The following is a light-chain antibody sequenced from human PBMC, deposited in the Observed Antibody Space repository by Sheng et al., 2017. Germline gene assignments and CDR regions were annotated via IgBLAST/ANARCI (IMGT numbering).Light chain of an antibody. Sequence: QLVLTQSPSASASLGGSVKLTCTLSSGHSSNAIAWHQQQPEKGPRYLMKLNSDGRHSKGDGIPDRFAGSSSGAERYLTISSLQSEDEADYYCQTWGPVVFGGGTKLTVL. CDR3: QTWGPVV. V-gene: IGLV4-69*01. J-gene: IGLJ2*01. CDR1: SGHSSNA. CDR2: LNSDGRH.